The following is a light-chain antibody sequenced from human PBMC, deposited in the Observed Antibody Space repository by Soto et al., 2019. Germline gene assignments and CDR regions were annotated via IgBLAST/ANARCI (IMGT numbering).Light chain of an antibody. V-gene: IGLV2-14*03. J-gene: IGLJ1*01. CDR3: SSYTSSSTRV. CDR1: SSDIGAYDY. CDR2: EVS. Sequence: QSVLAQPASVSGSPGQSIAISCTGTSSDIGAYDYVSWYQQLPDKPPKLIIYEVSHRPSGVSDRFSGSKSVNTATLTISRLQAEDEADYYCSSYTSSSTRVFGTGTKVTVL.